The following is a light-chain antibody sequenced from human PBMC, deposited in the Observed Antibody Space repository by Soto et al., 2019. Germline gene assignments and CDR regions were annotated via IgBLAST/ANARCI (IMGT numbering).Light chain of an antibody. CDR1: SSDVGAYNY. CDR2: EVN. V-gene: IGLV2-14*01. CDR3: SSYTSSHTRV. Sequence: QSVLTQPASVSGSPGQSITFSCTGTSSDVGAYNYVSWYQQHPGKAPKLMISEVNNRPSGVSNRFSGSKSGNTASLTISGLQAEDEADYYCSSYTSSHTRVFGGGTKLTVL. J-gene: IGLJ3*02.